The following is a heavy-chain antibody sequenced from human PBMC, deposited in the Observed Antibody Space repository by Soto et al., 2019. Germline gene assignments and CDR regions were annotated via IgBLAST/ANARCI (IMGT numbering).Heavy chain of an antibody. CDR2: LYYSGST. D-gene: IGHD6-19*01. J-gene: IGHJ4*02. Sequence: SETLSLTCSVSGDSVSSSSYFWGWIRQPPGKGLEWIATLYYSGSTFYNPSLKSRPTISVDTSKNQFSLKLSSVTAADTAVYYCARHDRPAVANFDFWGQGILVTAPQ. V-gene: IGHV4-39*01. CDR1: GDSVSSSSYF. CDR3: ARHDRPAVANFDF.